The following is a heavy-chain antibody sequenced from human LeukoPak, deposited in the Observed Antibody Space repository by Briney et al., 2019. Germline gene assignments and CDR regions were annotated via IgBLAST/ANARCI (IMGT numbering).Heavy chain of an antibody. CDR1: GFTFSAYS. Sequence: GGSLRLSCAASGFTFSAYSMNWVRQAPREGLEWVSSIGAAGSHIYYADSMKGRFTISRDNAKSSLFLQMNSLRAEDTGIYYCVRVGSGATRADTLDLWGQGTMVTVSS. CDR3: VRVGSGATRADTLDL. J-gene: IGHJ3*01. CDR2: IGAAGSHI. V-gene: IGHV3-21*01. D-gene: IGHD6-19*01.